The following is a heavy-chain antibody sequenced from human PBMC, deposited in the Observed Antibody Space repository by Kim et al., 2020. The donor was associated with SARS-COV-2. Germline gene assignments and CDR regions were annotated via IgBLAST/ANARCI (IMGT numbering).Heavy chain of an antibody. CDR1: GFTFSSYA. CDR2: ISSNGGST. V-gene: IGHV3-64D*06. J-gene: IGHJ6*02. D-gene: IGHD1-1*01. CDR3: VKLVRSYWNDNSHYYYGMDV. Sequence: GGSLRLSCSASGFTFSSYAMHWVRQAPGKGLEYVSAISSNGGSTYYADSVKGRFTISRDNSKNTLYLQMSSLRAEDTAVYYCVKLVRSYWNDNSHYYYGMDVWGQGTTVTVSS.